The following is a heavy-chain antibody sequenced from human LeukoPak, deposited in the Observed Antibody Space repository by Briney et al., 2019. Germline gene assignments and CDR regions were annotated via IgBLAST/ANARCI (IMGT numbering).Heavy chain of an antibody. CDR2: INAGKGNT. D-gene: IGHD5-18*01. V-gene: IGHV1-3*01. J-gene: IGHJ4*02. CDR3: AREGAGYSYGYLGFDY. Sequence: ASVKVSCKASGYTFTSYAMHWVRQAPGQRLEWMGWINAGKGNTKYSQKFQGRVTITRDTSASTAYMELSSLRSEDTAVYYCAREGAGYSYGYLGFDYWGQGTLVTVSS. CDR1: GYTFTSYA.